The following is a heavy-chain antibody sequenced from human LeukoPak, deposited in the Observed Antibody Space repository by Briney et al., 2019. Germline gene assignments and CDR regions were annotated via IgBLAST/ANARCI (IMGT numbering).Heavy chain of an antibody. Sequence: GGSLRLSCAASGFTFSRYPMTWVRQAPGKGLEWVSLISDSGANTYYADSVRGRFTISRDNSKNTLYLQMDSLRADDTALYYCAIRAAVSGAFDFWGQGTVVTVSS. J-gene: IGHJ3*01. CDR1: GFTFSRYP. CDR2: ISDSGANT. D-gene: IGHD6-19*01. CDR3: AIRAAVSGAFDF. V-gene: IGHV3-23*01.